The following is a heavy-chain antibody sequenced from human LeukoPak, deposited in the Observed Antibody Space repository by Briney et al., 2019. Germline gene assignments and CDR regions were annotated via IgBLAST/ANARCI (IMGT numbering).Heavy chain of an antibody. CDR3: PELGITMIGGV. D-gene: IGHD3-10*02. J-gene: IGHJ6*04. V-gene: IGHV3-48*03. Sequence: GGSLRLSCAASGFTFSSYEMNWVRQAPGKGLEWGSYISSSGSTIYYADSVKGRFTISRDNAKNSLYLQMNSLRAEDTAVYYCPELGITMIGGVWGKGTTVTISS. CDR1: GFTFSSYE. CDR2: ISSSGSTI.